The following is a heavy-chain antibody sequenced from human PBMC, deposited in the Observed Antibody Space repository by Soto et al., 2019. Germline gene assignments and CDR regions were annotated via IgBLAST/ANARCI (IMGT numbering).Heavy chain of an antibody. D-gene: IGHD1-26*01. CDR3: ARTVGPYYYYYGMDV. CDR1: GYSFTSYW. Sequence: ESLTISCKGSGYSFTSYWLGLVRQMPGKGLEWMGIIYPGDSDTRYSPSFQGQVTISADKSISTAYLQWSSLKASDTAMYYCARTVGPYYYYYGMDVWGQGTTVTVSS. V-gene: IGHV5-51*01. J-gene: IGHJ6*02. CDR2: IYPGDSDT.